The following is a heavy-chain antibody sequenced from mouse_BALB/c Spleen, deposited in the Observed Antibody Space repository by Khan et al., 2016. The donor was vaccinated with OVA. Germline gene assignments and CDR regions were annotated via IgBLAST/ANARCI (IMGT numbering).Heavy chain of an antibody. V-gene: IGHV1S45*01. D-gene: IGHD1-1*01. Sequence: EVQLQESGAELVRPGASVKISCKAFGYTFTNHHINWVKQRPGQGLDWIGYINPHNDYTRYNQKFKDKATLTVEKSSSPAYMELSSLTSEDSAVFYCAREIYYDYYSLDYLGQGTSVTVSS. CDR3: AREIYYDYYSLDY. CDR1: GYTFTNHH. CDR2: INPHNDYT. J-gene: IGHJ4*01.